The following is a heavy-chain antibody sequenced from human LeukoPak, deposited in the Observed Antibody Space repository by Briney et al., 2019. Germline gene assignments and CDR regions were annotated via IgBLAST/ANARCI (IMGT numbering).Heavy chain of an antibody. CDR1: GFTFTKHA. Sequence: GGSLRLSCAASGFTFTKHAMSWVRQAPGKGLEWVSTISGSGEAIYYADSVKGRFTITRDNSRNTLYLQMNSLRAEDTAVYYCAKDRRTYSGYDSTFDYWGQGTLVTVSS. V-gene: IGHV3-23*01. CDR3: AKDRRTYSGYDSTFDY. CDR2: ISGSGEAI. D-gene: IGHD5-12*01. J-gene: IGHJ4*02.